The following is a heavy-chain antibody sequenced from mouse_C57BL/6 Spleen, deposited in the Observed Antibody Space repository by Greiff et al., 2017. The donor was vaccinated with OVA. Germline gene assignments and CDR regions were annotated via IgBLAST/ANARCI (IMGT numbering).Heavy chain of an antibody. CDR1: GFTFSSYA. CDR3: ASQYYGSLDY. J-gene: IGHJ2*01. Sequence: DVMLVESGGGLVKPGGSLKLSCAASGFTFSSYAMSWVRQTPEKRLEWVATISDGGSYTYYPDNVKGRFTISRDNAKNNLYLQMSHLKSEDTAMYYCASQYYGSLDYWGQGTTLTVSS. CDR2: ISDGGSYT. D-gene: IGHD1-1*01. V-gene: IGHV5-4*03.